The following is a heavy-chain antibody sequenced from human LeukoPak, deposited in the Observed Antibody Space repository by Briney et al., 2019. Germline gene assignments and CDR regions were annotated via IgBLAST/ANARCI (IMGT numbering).Heavy chain of an antibody. CDR3: VYGSGSYYNIDY. CDR2: IYYSGST. CDR1: GGSISSYY. D-gene: IGHD3-10*01. V-gene: IGHV4-59*08. Sequence: KPSETLSLTCTVSGGSISSYYWSWIRQPPGKGLEWIGYIYYSGSTNYNPSLKSRVTISVDTSKNQFSLKLSSVTAADTAVYYCVYGSGSYYNIDYWGQGTLVTVSS. J-gene: IGHJ4*02.